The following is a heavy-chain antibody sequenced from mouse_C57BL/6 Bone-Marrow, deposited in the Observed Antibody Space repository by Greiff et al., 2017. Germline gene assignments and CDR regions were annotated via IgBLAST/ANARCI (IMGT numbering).Heavy chain of an antibody. CDR2: INPYNGGT. J-gene: IGHJ2*01. CDR1: GYTFTDYY. D-gene: IGHD2-4*01. Sequence: VQLKQSGPVLVKPGASVKMSCKASGYTFTDYYMNWVKQSHGKSLEWIGVINPYNGGTSYNQKFKGKATLTVDKSSSTAYMGLNSLTSEDSAVYYRARGTLLGLRGCWGPGTTLTVSS. CDR3: ARGTLLGLRGC. V-gene: IGHV1-19*01.